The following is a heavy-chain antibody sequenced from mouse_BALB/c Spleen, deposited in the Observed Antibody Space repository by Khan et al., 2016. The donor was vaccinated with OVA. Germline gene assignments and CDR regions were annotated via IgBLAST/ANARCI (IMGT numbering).Heavy chain of an antibody. Sequence: QVQLKQSGPGLVAPSQSLSITCTVSGFSLTNYGVHWVRQPPGKGLEWLVVIWSDGYTTYYSALISRLSISKDNTNSQVFLKINSLQTDDAATYYCTRNTFYYTMDYWGQGTSVTVSS. J-gene: IGHJ4*01. V-gene: IGHV2-6*02. CDR1: GFSLTNYG. CDR2: IWSDGYT. CDR3: TRNTFYYTMDY.